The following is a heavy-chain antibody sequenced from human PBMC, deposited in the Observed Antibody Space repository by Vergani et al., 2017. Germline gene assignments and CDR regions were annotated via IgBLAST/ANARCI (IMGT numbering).Heavy chain of an antibody. V-gene: IGHV4-31*03. D-gene: IGHD2-2*01. CDR2: IYYSGST. CDR1: GGSISSGGYY. Sequence: QVQLQESGPGLVKPSQTLSLTCTVSGGSISSGGYYWSWNRQHPGKGLEWIGYIYYSGSTYYNPSLKSRVTISVDKSKNQFSLKLSSVTAADTAVYYCAGSVVVAAAICASWFDPGGQGTLVTVSS. J-gene: IGHJ5*02. CDR3: AGSVVVAAAICASWFDP.